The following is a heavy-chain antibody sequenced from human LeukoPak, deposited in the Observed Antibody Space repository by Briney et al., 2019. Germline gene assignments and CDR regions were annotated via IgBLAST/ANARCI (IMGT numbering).Heavy chain of an antibody. Sequence: PSETLSLTCTVSGGSISPYYWAWFRQPPGQGPKYIGDIYHTGTTSYSPSLQSRVTISLDTSQNQFSLRLSSVTAADAAIYYCARLRAYKTTHQFYFDYWGQGTLVTVSS. D-gene: IGHD3-16*01. CDR2: IYHTGTT. J-gene: IGHJ4*02. V-gene: IGHV4-59*08. CDR1: GGSISPYY. CDR3: ARLRAYKTTHQFYFDY.